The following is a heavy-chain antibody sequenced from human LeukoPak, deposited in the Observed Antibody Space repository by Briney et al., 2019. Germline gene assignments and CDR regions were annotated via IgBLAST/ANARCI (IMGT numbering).Heavy chain of an antibody. D-gene: IGHD2-2*03. CDR1: GGSISSSSYY. CDR2: IYYSGST. CDR3: ARDRGYCSSTSCYPDYYYGMDV. V-gene: IGHV4-61*01. J-gene: IGHJ6*02. Sequence: PSETLSLTCTVSGGSISSSSYYWGWIRQPPGKGLEWIGYIYYSGSTNYNPSLKSRVTISVDTSKNQFSLKLSSVTAADTAVYYCARDRGYCSSTSCYPDYYYGMDVWGQGTTVTVSS.